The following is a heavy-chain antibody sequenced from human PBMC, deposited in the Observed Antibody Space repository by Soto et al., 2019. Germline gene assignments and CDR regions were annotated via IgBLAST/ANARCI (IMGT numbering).Heavy chain of an antibody. J-gene: IGHJ3*02. D-gene: IGHD5-12*01. CDR3: ARDSYNCYAWGAFDI. CDR2: IWYDGSSK. Sequence: QVQLVESGGGVVQPGRSLRLSCAASGLTFSTYGMHWVRQAPGKGLVWVAVIWYDGSSKYYADSVKGRFTISRDNSKNQLYLQMNSLRADDTAVFYCARDSYNCYAWGAFDIWGQGTKVTFSS. V-gene: IGHV3-33*01. CDR1: GLTFSTYG.